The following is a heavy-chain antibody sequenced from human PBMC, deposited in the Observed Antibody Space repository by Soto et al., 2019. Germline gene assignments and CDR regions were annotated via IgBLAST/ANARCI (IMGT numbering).Heavy chain of an antibody. Sequence: EVQLLESGGGLVQPGGSLRLSCSASGLTFSNYAMSWVRQAPGMGLEWVSAISPNGDTTNYADSVKGRFTISRDNSKNTVYLQMNSLRADDTAVYYCERDQSYLSFWGLGTLVTVSS. CDR2: ISPNGDTT. CDR1: GLTFSNYA. D-gene: IGHD3-10*01. CDR3: ERDQSYLSF. J-gene: IGHJ4*02. V-gene: IGHV3-23*01.